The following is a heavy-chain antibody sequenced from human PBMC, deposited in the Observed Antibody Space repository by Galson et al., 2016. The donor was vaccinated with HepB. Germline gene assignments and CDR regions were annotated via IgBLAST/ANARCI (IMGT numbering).Heavy chain of an antibody. V-gene: IGHV5-51*01. Sequence: QSGAEVKKPGESLKISCKGSGYNFTNYWIGWVRQMPGKGLEWMGVTYPGDSDPRYSLSFQGQVTVPADNSISTAYLQWSSLKASDTAMYYCARLPRDSWNTYYNYCDYWGQGTLVTGAS. D-gene: IGHD3-3*01. CDR2: TYPGDSDP. J-gene: IGHJ4*02. CDR1: GYNFTNYW. CDR3: ARLPRDSWNTYYNYCDY.